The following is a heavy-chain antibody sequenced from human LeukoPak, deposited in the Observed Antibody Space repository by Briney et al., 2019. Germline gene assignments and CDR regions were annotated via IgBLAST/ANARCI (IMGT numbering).Heavy chain of an antibody. CDR2: IYSDGST. D-gene: IGHD4-17*01. J-gene: IGHJ4*02. CDR1: GFTVSSNY. CDR3: ARGGYTNYGDYVFYFDF. Sequence: PGGSLRLSCAAPGFTVSSNYMTWVRQAPGKGLEWVSVIYSDGSTYYADSVKGRFNISRDDSKSTLYLQMNSPRAEDTAVYYCARGGYTNYGDYVFYFDFWGQGTLVTVSS. V-gene: IGHV3-53*01.